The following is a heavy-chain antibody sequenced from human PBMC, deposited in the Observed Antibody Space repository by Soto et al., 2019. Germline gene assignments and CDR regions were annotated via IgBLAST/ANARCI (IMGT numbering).Heavy chain of an antibody. J-gene: IGHJ6*02. V-gene: IGHV4-34*01. CDR1: GGSFSGYY. Sequence: SETLSLTCAVHGGSFSGYYWDWIRQPPGKGLEWIGEINHGGTSNYNPSLKSRAIISVDTSKNQFSLKLTSVTAEDTAVYYCAFLPYYDILTGYYTHLIDYGMDVWGQGTTVTVSS. CDR2: INHGGTS. D-gene: IGHD3-9*01. CDR3: AFLPYYDILTGYYTHLIDYGMDV.